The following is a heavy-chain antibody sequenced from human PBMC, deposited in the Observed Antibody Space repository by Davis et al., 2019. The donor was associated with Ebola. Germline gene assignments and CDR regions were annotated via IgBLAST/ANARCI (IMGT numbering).Heavy chain of an antibody. V-gene: IGHV3-30-3*01. CDR3: ARRYGLD. Sequence: GESLKISCAASGFTFSGYWMTWVRQAPGKGLEWVAVISYDGSNKYYADSVKGRFTISRDNSKNTLYLQMNSLRAEDTAVYYCARRYGLDWGQGTLVTVSS. J-gene: IGHJ4*02. CDR2: ISYDGSNK. D-gene: IGHD5-18*01. CDR1: GFTFSGYW.